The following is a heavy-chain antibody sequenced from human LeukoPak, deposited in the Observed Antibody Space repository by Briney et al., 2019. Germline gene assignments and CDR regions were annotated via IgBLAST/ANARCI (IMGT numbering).Heavy chain of an antibody. Sequence: GASVKVSCEASGYTFTIYAMNWVRQAPGQGLEWMGWINTNTGNPTYAQGFTGRFVFSLDTSVSTAYLQISSLKAEDTAVYYCARVTFGGVRGVIITIDYWGQGTLVTVSS. V-gene: IGHV7-4-1*02. J-gene: IGHJ4*02. CDR3: ARVTFGGVRGVIITIDY. CDR2: INTNTGNP. D-gene: IGHD3-10*01. CDR1: GYTFTIYA.